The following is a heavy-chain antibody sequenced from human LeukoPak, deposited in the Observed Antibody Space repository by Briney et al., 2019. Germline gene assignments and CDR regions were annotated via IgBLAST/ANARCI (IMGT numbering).Heavy chain of an antibody. CDR1: GFTFSSYA. D-gene: IGHD2-2*01. CDR2: ISYDGSKK. J-gene: IGHJ5*02. Sequence: GGSLRLSCAASGFTFSSYAMHWVRQAPGKGVEGVAVISYDGSKKYYADSVNARFTISRDNSKHTLYLQMNSLRAEDTAVYYCARRGNCSSTSCLYSFDPWGQGTLVTVSS. V-gene: IGHV3-30-3*01. CDR3: ARRGNCSSTSCLYSFDP.